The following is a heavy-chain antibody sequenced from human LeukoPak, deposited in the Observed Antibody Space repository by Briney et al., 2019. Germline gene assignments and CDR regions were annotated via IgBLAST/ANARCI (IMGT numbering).Heavy chain of an antibody. CDR3: ARETEVPGGRSWDF. V-gene: IGHV4-4*07. D-gene: IGHD6-19*01. CDR2: THTSGTT. J-gene: IGHJ4*02. Sequence: SETLSLTCTVSGGSISSYYWTWTRQPAGKGLEWIGRTHTSGTTNHNPSLKSRVTMSVATSNNHFSLKLSSVTAAATAVYYCARETEVPGGRSWDFWGQGTLVTVSS. CDR1: GGSISSYY.